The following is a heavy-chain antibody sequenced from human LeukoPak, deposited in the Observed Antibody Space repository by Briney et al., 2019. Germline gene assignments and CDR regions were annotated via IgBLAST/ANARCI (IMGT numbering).Heavy chain of an antibody. CDR3: ARGPRYGESGYDLGPY. Sequence: ASVKVSCKASGYTFTSYYIHWMRQAPGQGLEWVGWINPNSGGSHYARRFQGRVTVTSDTSINTAYMELTSLTTDDTAVYYCARGPRYGESGYDLGPYWGQGTLVIVSS. CDR1: GYTFTSYY. J-gene: IGHJ4*02. CDR2: INPNSGGS. D-gene: IGHD5-12*01. V-gene: IGHV1-2*02.